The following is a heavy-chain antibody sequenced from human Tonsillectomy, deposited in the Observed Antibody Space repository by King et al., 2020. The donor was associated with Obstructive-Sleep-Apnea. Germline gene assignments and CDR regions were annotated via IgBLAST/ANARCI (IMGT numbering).Heavy chain of an antibody. J-gene: IGHJ3*02. CDR3: AKELNTFGGVIGNDALDI. CDR1: GFTFSSYG. CDR2: ISYDGSNK. D-gene: IGHD3-16*02. Sequence: VQLVESGGGVAQPGRSLRLSCAASGFTFSSYGMNWVRQAPGKGLEWVAVISYDGSNKYYGDSVKGRFSISRDNSKNTVYLQMNSLRAEDTAVYYCAKELNTFGGVIGNDALDIWGQGTMVTVSS. V-gene: IGHV3-30*18.